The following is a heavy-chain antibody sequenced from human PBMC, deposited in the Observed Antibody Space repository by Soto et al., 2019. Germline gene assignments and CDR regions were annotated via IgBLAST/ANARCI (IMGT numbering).Heavy chain of an antibody. CDR1: GFTFRSYS. Sequence: PGGSLRLSCAASGFTFRSYSMNWVRQAPGKGLEWVSYISSSNRTINYADSVKGRFIISRDNAKNSLYLQMHSLRDEDTAVYYCARGSTDFDYWGQGTLVTVSS. CDR3: ARGSTDFDY. J-gene: IGHJ4*02. V-gene: IGHV3-48*02. CDR2: ISSSNRTI.